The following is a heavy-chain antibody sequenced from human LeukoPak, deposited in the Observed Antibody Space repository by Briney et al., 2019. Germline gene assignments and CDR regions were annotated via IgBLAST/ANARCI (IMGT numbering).Heavy chain of an antibody. CDR1: GFTFSSYG. V-gene: IGHV3-30*18. J-gene: IGHJ4*02. CDR3: AKDYRSYDSSGYGY. D-gene: IGHD3-22*01. CDR2: ISYDGSNK. Sequence: PGGSLRLSCAASGFTFSSYGMHWVRQAPGKGLEWVAVISYDGSNKYYADSVKGRFTISRDNSKNTLYLQMNSLRAEDTAVYYCAKDYRSYDSSGYGYWGQGTLVTVSS.